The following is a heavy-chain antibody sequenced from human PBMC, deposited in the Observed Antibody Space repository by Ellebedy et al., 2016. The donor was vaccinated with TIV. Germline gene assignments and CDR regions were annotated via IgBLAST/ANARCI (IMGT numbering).Heavy chain of an antibody. CDR2: IYYTGNI. CDR1: GGPFARTPYY. J-gene: IGHJ4*02. V-gene: IGHV4-39*01. D-gene: IGHD5-12*01. CDR3: ARQGYSGHDWGYFDY. Sequence: MPSETLSLTCTVSGGPFARTPYYWGWIRQPPGKGLEWIGCIYYTGNIYYNPSLKSRLTISVDTSKNQFSLRLTSVTAADTAVYYCARQGYSGHDWGYFDYWGQGALVTVSS.